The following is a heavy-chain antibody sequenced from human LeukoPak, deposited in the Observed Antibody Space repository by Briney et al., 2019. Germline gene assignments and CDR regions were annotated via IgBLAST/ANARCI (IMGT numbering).Heavy chain of an antibody. V-gene: IGHV4-4*07. CDR2: IYTSGST. CDR1: GGSISSYY. D-gene: IGHD2-8*01. Sequence: SETLSLTCTVSGGSISSYYWLWIRQPAGKGLEWIGRIYTSGSTNYNPSLKSRVTISVDKSKNQFSLKLSSVTAADTAVYYCASAQWGYRRCILEDYWGQGTLVTVSS. CDR3: ASAQWGYRRCILEDY. J-gene: IGHJ4*02.